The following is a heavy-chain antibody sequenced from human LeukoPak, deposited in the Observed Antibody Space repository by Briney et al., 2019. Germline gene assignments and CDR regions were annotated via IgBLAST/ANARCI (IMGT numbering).Heavy chain of an antibody. J-gene: IGHJ4*02. CDR1: GYTFTSYG. D-gene: IGHD3-22*01. V-gene: IGHV1-18*01. CDR2: ISAYNGNT. CDR3: ARVNYYDSSGYYYSPYFDY. Sequence: ASVKVSCKASGYTFTSYGISWVRQAPGQGLEWMEWISAYNGNTNYAQKLQGRVTMTTDTSTSTAYMELRSLRSDDTAVYYCARVNYYDSSGYYYSPYFDYWGQGTLVTVSS.